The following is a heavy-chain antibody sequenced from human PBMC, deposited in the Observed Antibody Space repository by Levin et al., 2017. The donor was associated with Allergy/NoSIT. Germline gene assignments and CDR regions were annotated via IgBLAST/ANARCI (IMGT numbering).Heavy chain of an antibody. CDR2: IYYSGTT. CDR3: ARRFAASSNWDFDY. V-gene: IGHV4-39*01. Sequence: ASETLSLTCNVSGVSIGSSSYYWGWIRQPPGTGLEWIASIYYSGTTYYNPSLKSRVTISVDTSKSQFSLRLTSVTATDTAVYYCARRFAASSNWDFDYWGQGTLVTVSS. D-gene: IGHD4-11*01. J-gene: IGHJ4*02. CDR1: GVSIGSSSYY.